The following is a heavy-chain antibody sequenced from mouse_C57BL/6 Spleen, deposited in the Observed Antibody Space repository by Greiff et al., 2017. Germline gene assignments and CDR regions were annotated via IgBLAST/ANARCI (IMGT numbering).Heavy chain of an antibody. CDR3: ARRSTAQAYFDY. D-gene: IGHD3-2*02. CDR2: IDPSDSYT. CDR1: GYTFTSYW. J-gene: IGHJ2*01. Sequence: VQLQQPGAELVMPGASVKLSCKASGYTFTSYWMHWVKQRPGQGLEWIGEIDPSDSYTNYNQKFKGKSTLTVDKSSSTAYMQLSSLTSEDSAVYYCARRSTAQAYFDYWGQGTTLTVSS. V-gene: IGHV1-69*01.